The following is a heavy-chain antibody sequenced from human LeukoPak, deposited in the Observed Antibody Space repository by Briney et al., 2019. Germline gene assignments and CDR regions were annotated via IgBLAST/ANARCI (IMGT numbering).Heavy chain of an antibody. V-gene: IGHV3-30-3*02. D-gene: IGHD3-3*02. CDR1: GFTFSSYA. CDR2: ISYDGSNK. CDR3: AKDLLSI. Sequence: GGSLRLSCAASGFTFSSYAMHWVRQAPGKGLEWVAVISYDGSNKYYADSVKGRFTISRDNSKNTLYLQMNSLRPEDTAVYYCAKDLLSIWGQGTLVTVSS. J-gene: IGHJ4*02.